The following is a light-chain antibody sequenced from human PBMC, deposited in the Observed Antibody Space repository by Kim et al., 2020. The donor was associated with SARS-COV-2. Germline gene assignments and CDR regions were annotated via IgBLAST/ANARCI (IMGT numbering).Light chain of an antibody. CDR1: QGMRTN. J-gene: IGKJ4*01. CDR2: TAT. Sequence: ASDGDRVTITCRASQGMRTNLAWYQHRPGQAPKRLIYTATSLQSGVPSRFSGSGSGTEFSLTISSLQPEDFGIYYCQQYNTYPITFGGGTKVDIK. V-gene: IGKV1-17*01. CDR3: QQYNTYPIT.